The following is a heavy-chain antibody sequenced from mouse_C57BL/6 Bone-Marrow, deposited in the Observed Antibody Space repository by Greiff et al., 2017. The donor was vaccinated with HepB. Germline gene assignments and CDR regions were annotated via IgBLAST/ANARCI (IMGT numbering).Heavy chain of an antibody. V-gene: IGHV5-12*01. CDR1: GFTFSDYY. J-gene: IGHJ2*01. D-gene: IGHD1-1*01. CDR2: ISNGGGST. Sequence: EVQVVESGGGLVQPGGSLKLSCAASGFTFSDYYMYWVRQTPEKRLEWVAYISNGGGSTYYPDTVKGRFTISRDNAKNTLYLQMSRLKSEDTAMYYCARQYGSSLFDYWGQGTTLTVSS. CDR3: ARQYGSSLFDY.